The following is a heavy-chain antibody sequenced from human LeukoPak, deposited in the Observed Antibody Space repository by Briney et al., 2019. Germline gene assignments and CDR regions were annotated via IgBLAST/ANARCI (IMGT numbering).Heavy chain of an antibody. J-gene: IGHJ4*02. CDR3: AKSSSGWYFDY. Sequence: PGGSLRLSCAASGFTFSSYWMSWVRQAPGKGLEWVANIKQDGSEKYYVDSVKGRFTISRDNAKNSLYLQMNSLRAEDTAVYYCAKSSSGWYFDYWGQGTLVTVSS. V-gene: IGHV3-7*03. CDR1: GFTFSSYW. D-gene: IGHD6-19*01. CDR2: IKQDGSEK.